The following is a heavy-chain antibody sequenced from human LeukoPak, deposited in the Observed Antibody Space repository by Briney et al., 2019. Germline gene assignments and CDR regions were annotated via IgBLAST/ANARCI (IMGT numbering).Heavy chain of an antibody. CDR2: IYSGGST. CDR3: ARGLGYSSGWYFDY. CDR1: GFTVSSNY. Sequence: GGSLRLSCAASGFTVSSNYMSWVRQAPGKGLEWVSVIYSGGSTYYADSVKGRFTISRDNSKNTLYLQMNSLRAEDTAVYHCARGLGYSSGWYFDYWGQGTLVTVSS. V-gene: IGHV3-66*02. D-gene: IGHD6-19*01. J-gene: IGHJ4*02.